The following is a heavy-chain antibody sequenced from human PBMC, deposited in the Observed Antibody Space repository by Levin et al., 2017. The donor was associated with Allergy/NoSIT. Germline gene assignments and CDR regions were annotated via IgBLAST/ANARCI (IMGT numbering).Heavy chain of an antibody. J-gene: IGHJ4*02. D-gene: IGHD1-26*01. CDR2: ISYDGSNK. Sequence: LSLTCAASGFTFSSSGMHWVRQAPGKGLEWVAVISYDGSNKYYADSVKGRFTISRDNSKNTLYLQMNSLRAEDTAVYYCANWRELGGGFDYWGQGTLVTVSS. V-gene: IGHV3-30*18. CDR1: GFTFSSSG. CDR3: ANWRELGGGFDY.